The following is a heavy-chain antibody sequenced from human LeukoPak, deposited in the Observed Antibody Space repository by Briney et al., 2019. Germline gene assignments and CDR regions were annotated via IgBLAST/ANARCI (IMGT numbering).Heavy chain of an antibody. CDR2: ISNNGGYT. V-gene: IGHV3-23*01. CDR3: AKDLGYYDSSGYPRDAFDI. J-gene: IGHJ3*02. Sequence: GGSLRLSCAASGFTFSSSAMSWVRQAPGKGLEWVSAISNNGGYTYYADSVQGRFTISRDNSKSTLCLQMNSLRAEDTAVYYCAKDLGYYDSSGYPRDAFDIWGQGTMVTVSS. D-gene: IGHD3-22*01. CDR1: GFTFSSSA.